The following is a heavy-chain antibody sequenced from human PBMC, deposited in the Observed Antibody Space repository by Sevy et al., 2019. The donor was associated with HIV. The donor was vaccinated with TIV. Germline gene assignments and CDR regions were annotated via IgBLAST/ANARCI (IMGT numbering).Heavy chain of an antibody. CDR2: MYYNGRP. D-gene: IGHD3-9*01. Sequence: SETLSLTCTVSGGSISSYYWSWIRQPPGKGLEAIGYMYYNGRPYYNPSLNSRVTISVDKSHNQLSLQLSSVTAADTAVYYCAGAGGNTDWCMDVWGQGTTVTVSS. J-gene: IGHJ6*02. CDR3: AGAGGNTDWCMDV. V-gene: IGHV4-59*01. CDR1: GGSISSYY.